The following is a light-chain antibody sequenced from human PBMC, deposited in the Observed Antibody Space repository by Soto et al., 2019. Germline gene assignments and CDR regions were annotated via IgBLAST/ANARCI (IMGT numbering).Light chain of an antibody. CDR2: DGF. CDR1: QTIDNY. CDR3: HQRQSWPRT. V-gene: IGKV3-11*01. Sequence: EIVLTQSPATLSLSPGERATLSCRASQTIDNYLHWYQQKPGQAPRLLIYDGFYRAAGVPARFSGVGSGTDFTLTISSLEPEDFAVYYCHQRQSWPRTFGQGTKVEIK. J-gene: IGKJ1*01.